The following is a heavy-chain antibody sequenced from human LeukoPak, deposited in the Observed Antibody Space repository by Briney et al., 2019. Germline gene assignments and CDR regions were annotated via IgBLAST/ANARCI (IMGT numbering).Heavy chain of an antibody. CDR3: ASSGYCSSTSCFNLHNWFDP. Sequence: ASVTVSCTVSGYTLTELSMHWVRQAPGKGLGWMGGFDPEDGETIYAQKFQGRVTMTVDTSTDTAYMELSSLRSEDTAVYYCASSGYCSSTSCFNLHNWFDPWGQGTLVTVSS. J-gene: IGHJ5*02. CDR1: GYTLTELS. CDR2: FDPEDGET. D-gene: IGHD2-2*01. V-gene: IGHV1-24*01.